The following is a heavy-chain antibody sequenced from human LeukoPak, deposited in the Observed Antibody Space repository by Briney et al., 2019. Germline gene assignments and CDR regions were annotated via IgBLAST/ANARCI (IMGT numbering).Heavy chain of an antibody. J-gene: IGHJ4*02. CDR1: GGSFSGYY. Sequence: ETLSLTCAVYGGSFSGYYWSWIRQPPGKGLEWVSSISSSSSYIYYADSVKGRFTISRDNAKNSLYLQMNSLRAEDTAVYYCARDMAVWGQGTLVTVSS. CDR3: ARDMAV. D-gene: IGHD6-19*01. V-gene: IGHV3-21*01. CDR2: ISSSSSYI.